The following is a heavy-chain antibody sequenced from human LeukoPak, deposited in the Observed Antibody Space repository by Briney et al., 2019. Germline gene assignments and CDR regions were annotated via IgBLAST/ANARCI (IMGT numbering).Heavy chain of an antibody. V-gene: IGHV3-15*01. CDR1: GFTFSNAW. D-gene: IGHD3-22*01. Sequence: GGSLRLSCAASGFTFSNAWMSCVRQAPGKGLEWFGRIKSKTDGGTTDYAAPVKGRFTISRDDSKNTLYLHMNSLKTEDTAVYYCTTDEYYYDSSGSFDYWGQGTLVTVSS. CDR3: TTDEYYYDSSGSFDY. CDR2: IKSKTDGGTT. J-gene: IGHJ4*02.